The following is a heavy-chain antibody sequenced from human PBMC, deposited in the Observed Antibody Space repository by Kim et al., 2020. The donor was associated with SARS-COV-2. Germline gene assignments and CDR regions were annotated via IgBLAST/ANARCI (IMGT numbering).Heavy chain of an antibody. V-gene: IGHV3-9*01. Sequence: GGSLRLSCAASGFTFGDYAMHWVRQAPGKGLEWVSGISWNSGSIGYADSVKGRFTISRDNAKNSLYLQMNSLRAEDTALYYCAKAYDLVVDGYFQHWGQGTLVTVSS. D-gene: IGHD3-3*01. J-gene: IGHJ1*01. CDR2: ISWNSGSI. CDR1: GFTFGDYA. CDR3: AKAYDLVVDGYFQH.